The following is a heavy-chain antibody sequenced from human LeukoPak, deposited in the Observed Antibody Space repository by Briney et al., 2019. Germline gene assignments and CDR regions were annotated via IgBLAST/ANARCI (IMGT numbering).Heavy chain of an antibody. CDR2: INHSGST. Sequence: SETLSLTCAVYGGSFSGYYWSWIRQPPGKGLEWIGEINHSGSTNYNPSLKSRVTISVDTSKNQFSLKLSSVTAADTAVYYCARDKVNDILTGYYLQQYYYYGMDVWGQGTTVTVSS. CDR3: ARDKVNDILTGYYLQQYYYYGMDV. D-gene: IGHD3-9*01. CDR1: GGSFSGYY. J-gene: IGHJ6*02. V-gene: IGHV4-34*01.